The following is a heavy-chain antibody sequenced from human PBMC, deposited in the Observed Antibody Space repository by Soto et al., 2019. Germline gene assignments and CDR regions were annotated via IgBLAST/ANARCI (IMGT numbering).Heavy chain of an antibody. CDR2: ISSSSSYI. CDR3: ARDRIVVVPAANERAYYYGMDV. Sequence: GGSLRLSCAASGFTFSSYSMNWVRQAPGKGLEWVSSISSSSSYIYYADSVKGRFTISRDNAKNSLYLQMNSLRAEDTAVYYCARDRIVVVPAANERAYYYGMDVWGQGTTVTVSS. D-gene: IGHD2-2*01. CDR1: GFTFSSYS. J-gene: IGHJ6*02. V-gene: IGHV3-21*01.